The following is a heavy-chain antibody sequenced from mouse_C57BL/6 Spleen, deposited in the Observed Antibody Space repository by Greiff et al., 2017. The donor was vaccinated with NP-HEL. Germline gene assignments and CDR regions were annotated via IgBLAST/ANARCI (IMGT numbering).Heavy chain of an antibody. J-gene: IGHJ2*01. CDR1: GFTFSDFY. CDR3: ARGNYYGSSFDY. D-gene: IGHD1-1*01. V-gene: IGHV7-1*01. Sequence: EVQLVESGGGLVQSGRSLRLSCATSGFTFSDFYMEWVRQAPGKGLEWIAASRNKANDYTTEYSASVKGRFIVSRDTSQSILYLQMNALRAEDTAIYYCARGNYYGSSFDYWGQGTTLTVSS. CDR2: SRNKANDYTT.